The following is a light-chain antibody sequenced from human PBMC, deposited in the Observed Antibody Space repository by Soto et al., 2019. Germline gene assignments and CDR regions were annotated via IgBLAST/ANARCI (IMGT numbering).Light chain of an antibody. CDR1: QSVGTS. Sequence: DIVLTQSPAPLSLSPGERATLSCRASQSVGTSLAWHQQKPGQAPRLLIYEISNRATGVPARFSGSGSGTDFTLTISSLEPEDFAVYYCQKRTNWLINCGQGTRRAIK. CDR2: EIS. CDR3: QKRTNWLIN. V-gene: IGKV3-11*01. J-gene: IGKJ5*01.